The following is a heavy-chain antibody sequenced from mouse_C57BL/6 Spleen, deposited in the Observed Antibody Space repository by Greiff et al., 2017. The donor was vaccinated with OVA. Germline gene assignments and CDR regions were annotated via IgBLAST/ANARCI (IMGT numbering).Heavy chain of an antibody. CDR1: GYTFTSYW. V-gene: IGHV1-50*01. Sequence: QVHVKQPGAELVKPGASVKLSCKASGYTFTSYWMQWVKQRPGQGLEWIGEIDPSDSYTNYNQKFKGKATLTVDTSSSTAYMQLSSLTSEDSAVYYCARAGLRRGYFDVWGTGTTVTVSS. CDR3: ARAGLRRGYFDV. CDR2: IDPSDSYT. D-gene: IGHD2-2*01. J-gene: IGHJ1*03.